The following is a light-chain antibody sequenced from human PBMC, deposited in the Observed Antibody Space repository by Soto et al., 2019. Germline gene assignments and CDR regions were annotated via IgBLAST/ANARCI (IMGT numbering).Light chain of an antibody. Sequence: QSALTQPASVSGSPGQSITISCTGTSRDFGSYNLVSWYQQLPGKAPKLIIYEVSRRPSGVSNRFSGSKSGNTASLTISGLQAEDEADYYCCSWAGSNTFYFFGTGTKVTVL. CDR3: CSWAGSNTFYF. V-gene: IGLV2-23*02. CDR2: EVS. J-gene: IGLJ1*01. CDR1: SRDFGSYNL.